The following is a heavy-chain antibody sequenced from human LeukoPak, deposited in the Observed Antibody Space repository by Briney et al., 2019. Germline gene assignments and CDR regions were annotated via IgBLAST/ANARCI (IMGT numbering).Heavy chain of an antibody. V-gene: IGHV1-69*05. D-gene: IGHD1-20*01. Sequence: SVTVSCKASGGTFSSYAISWVRQAPGQGLEWMGGIIPIFGTANYAQKLQGRVTITTDESTSTAYMELSSLRSEDTAVYYCARGIITGTRNGAFDIWGQGTMVTVSS. CDR3: ARGIITGTRNGAFDI. J-gene: IGHJ3*02. CDR1: GGTFSSYA. CDR2: IIPIFGTA.